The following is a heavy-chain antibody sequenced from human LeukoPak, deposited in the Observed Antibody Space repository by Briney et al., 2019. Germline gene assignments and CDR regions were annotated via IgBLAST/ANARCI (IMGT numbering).Heavy chain of an antibody. CDR1: GFTFDDYA. J-gene: IGHJ5*02. CDR2: ISWNSGSI. Sequence: GGSLRLSRAASGFTFDDYAMHWVRQAPGKGLEWVSGISWNSGSIGYADSVKGRFTISRDNAKNSLYLQMNSLRAEDTAVYYCASGAEGYVFDPWGQGALVTVSS. D-gene: IGHD5-12*01. CDR3: ASGAEGYVFDP. V-gene: IGHV3-9*01.